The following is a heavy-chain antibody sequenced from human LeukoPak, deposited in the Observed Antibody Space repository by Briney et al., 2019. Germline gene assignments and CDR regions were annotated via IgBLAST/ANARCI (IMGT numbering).Heavy chain of an antibody. D-gene: IGHD3-16*01. CDR3: AREGGEGDDAFDI. Sequence: ASVKVSCKASGYTFTGYYIHWVRQAPGQGLEWMGWINPNSGGTNYAQKFQGRVTMTRDTSISTAYMELSRLRSDDTAVYYCAREGGEGDDAFDIWGQGTMVTVSS. J-gene: IGHJ3*02. CDR1: GYTFTGYY. CDR2: INPNSGGT. V-gene: IGHV1-2*02.